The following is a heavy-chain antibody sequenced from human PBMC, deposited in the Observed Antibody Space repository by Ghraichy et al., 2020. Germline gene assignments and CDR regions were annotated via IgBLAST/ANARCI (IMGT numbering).Heavy chain of an antibody. J-gene: IGHJ4*02. D-gene: IGHD3-3*01. Sequence: GGSLRLSCAASGFTVRSNYMTWVRQAQGKGLEWVSVIYSGGSTYYADSVKGRFTISRDNSKNTLYLQMNSLRAEDTAVYYCARATDFGVVYYWGQGTLVTVSS. CDR1: GFTVRSNY. V-gene: IGHV3-53*01. CDR3: ARATDFGVVYY. CDR2: IYSGGST.